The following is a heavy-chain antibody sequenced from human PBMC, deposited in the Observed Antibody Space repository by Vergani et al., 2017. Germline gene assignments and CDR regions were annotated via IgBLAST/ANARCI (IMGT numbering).Heavy chain of an antibody. Sequence: QVQLQESGPGLVKPSETLSLTCTVSGGSISSYYWSWIRQPPGKGLEWIGYIYYSGSTNYNPSLKSRVTISVDTSKNQFSLKLSSVTAADTAVYYCARDSGDYYYFDYWGQGTLVTVSS. V-gene: IGHV4-59*01. D-gene: IGHD4-17*01. J-gene: IGHJ4*02. CDR3: ARDSGDYYYFDY. CDR1: GGSISSYY. CDR2: IYYSGST.